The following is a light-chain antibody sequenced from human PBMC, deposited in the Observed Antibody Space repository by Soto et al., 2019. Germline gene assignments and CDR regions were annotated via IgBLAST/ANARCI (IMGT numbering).Light chain of an antibody. Sequence: QSALTQPPSASGSPGQSVTISCTGTSSDVGGYNYVPWYQQRPGKAPKLMIYEVTKRPSGVPDRFSGSKSGNTASLTVSGLQAEDEADYYCSSYTGSDSVLFGGGTKLTVL. CDR1: SSDVGGYNY. CDR3: SSYTGSDSVL. J-gene: IGLJ3*02. V-gene: IGLV2-8*01. CDR2: EVT.